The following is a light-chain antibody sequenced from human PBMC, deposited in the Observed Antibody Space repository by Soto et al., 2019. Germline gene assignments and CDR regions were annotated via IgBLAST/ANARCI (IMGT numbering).Light chain of an antibody. Sequence: QSALTQAASVSGSPGQSISISCTGTSSDVGGYNYVSWHQQHPGKAPKLIIYDVYNRPSGVSDRFSGSKSGNTASLTISGLQADDEADYYCRSYTSSYTWVFGGGTKLTVL. V-gene: IGLV2-14*01. CDR3: RSYTSSYTWV. CDR2: DVY. CDR1: SSDVGGYNY. J-gene: IGLJ3*02.